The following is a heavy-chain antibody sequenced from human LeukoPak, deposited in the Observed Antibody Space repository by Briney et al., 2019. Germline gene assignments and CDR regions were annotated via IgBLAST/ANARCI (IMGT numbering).Heavy chain of an antibody. CDR2: ISSSSSYI. V-gene: IGHV3-21*01. J-gene: IGHJ4*02. CDR3: ARTEGPLAVAGTDY. CDR1: GFTFSSYS. Sequence: GGSLRLSCAASGFTFSSYSMNWVRQAPGKGLEWVSSISSSSSYIYYADSVKGRFTISRDNAKNSLYLQMNSLRAEDTAVYYCARTEGPLAVAGTDYWGQGTLVTVSS. D-gene: IGHD6-19*01.